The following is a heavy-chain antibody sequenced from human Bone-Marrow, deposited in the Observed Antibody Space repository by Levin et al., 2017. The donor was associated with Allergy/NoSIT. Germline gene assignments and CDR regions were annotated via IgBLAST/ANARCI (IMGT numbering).Heavy chain of an antibody. J-gene: IGHJ5*02. D-gene: IGHD6-13*01. Sequence: SQTLSLTCTVSGDSINNYNYYWGWVRQPPGKGLEWIGNIYSGGGTSYNPSLQSRLTISVDTSKSQFSLHLRSVSAADTAVYYCVRQGGVFSYSSSWHVDLWGRGILVSAS. CDR2: IYSGGGT. V-gene: IGHV4-39*01. CDR1: GDSINNYNYY. CDR3: VRQGGVFSYSSSWHVDL.